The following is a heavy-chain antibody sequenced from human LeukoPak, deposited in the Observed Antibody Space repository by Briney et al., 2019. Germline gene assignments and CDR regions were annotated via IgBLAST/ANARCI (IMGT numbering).Heavy chain of an antibody. D-gene: IGHD3-22*01. Sequence: GGSLRLSCAASGFTFSSYAMHWARQAPGKGLEWVSYISSSSSTIYYADSVKGRFTISRDNAKNSLYLQMNSLRAEDTAVYYCARQYYYDSSGSSPFDYWGQGTLVTVSS. CDR2: ISSSSSTI. CDR1: GFTFSSYA. J-gene: IGHJ4*02. CDR3: ARQYYYDSSGSSPFDY. V-gene: IGHV3-48*01.